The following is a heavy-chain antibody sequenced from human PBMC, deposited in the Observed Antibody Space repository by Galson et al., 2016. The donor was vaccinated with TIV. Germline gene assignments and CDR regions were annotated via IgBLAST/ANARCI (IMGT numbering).Heavy chain of an antibody. Sequence: SVKVSCKASGYIFINYYIHWVRQAPGQGLEWLGWFNPDSGATQYAQKFQGRVTMTRDTSISTAYMELRRLISDDTAVYYCARDEGWSYFDLWGPGTLVTVSS. CDR3: ARDEGWSYFDL. CDR2: FNPDSGAT. J-gene: IGHJ4*02. D-gene: IGHD6-19*01. CDR1: GYIFINYY. V-gene: IGHV1-2*02.